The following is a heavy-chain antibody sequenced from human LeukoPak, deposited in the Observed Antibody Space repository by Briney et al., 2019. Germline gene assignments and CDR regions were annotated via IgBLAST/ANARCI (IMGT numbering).Heavy chain of an antibody. Sequence: GRSLRLSCAASGFTFSSYGMHWVRQAPGKGLEWVAVIRYDGSNKYYADSVKGRFTISRDNSKNTLYLQMNSLRAEDTAVYYCARGAARSPYFDYWGQGTLVTVSS. CDR1: GFTFSSYG. D-gene: IGHD6-6*01. CDR2: IRYDGSNK. V-gene: IGHV3-33*01. J-gene: IGHJ4*02. CDR3: ARGAARSPYFDY.